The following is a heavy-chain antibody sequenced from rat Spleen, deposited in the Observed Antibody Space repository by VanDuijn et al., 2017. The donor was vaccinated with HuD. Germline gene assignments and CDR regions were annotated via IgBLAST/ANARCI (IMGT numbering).Heavy chain of an antibody. CDR2: ISTGGGNT. J-gene: IGHJ3*01. V-gene: IGHV5-25*01. CDR3: ARLGGLRNWFAY. Sequence: EVQLVESGGGLVQPGRSMKLSCAASGFTFSNYDMAWVRQAPTKGLEWVASISTGGGNTYYRDSVKGRFTISRDNAKNTLYLQMNSLRSEDTATYFCARLGGLRNWFAYWGQGTLVTVSS. D-gene: IGHD4-3*01. CDR1: GFTFSNYD.